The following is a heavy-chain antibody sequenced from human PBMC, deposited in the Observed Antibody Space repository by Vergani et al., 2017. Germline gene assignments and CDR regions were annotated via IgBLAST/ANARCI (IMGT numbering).Heavy chain of an antibody. CDR3: ARGVTVYGSGSYYSFGY. D-gene: IGHD3-10*01. CDR1: GGTFSSYA. CDR2: INTGNGNT. J-gene: IGHJ4*02. V-gene: IGHV1-3*04. Sequence: QVQLVQSGAEVKKPGSSVKVSCKASGGTFSSYAMHWVRQAPGQRLEWMGWINTGNGNTKYSQKFQGRVTITRDTSASTAYMELSSLRSEDTAVYYCARGVTVYGSGSYYSFGYWGQGTLVTVSS.